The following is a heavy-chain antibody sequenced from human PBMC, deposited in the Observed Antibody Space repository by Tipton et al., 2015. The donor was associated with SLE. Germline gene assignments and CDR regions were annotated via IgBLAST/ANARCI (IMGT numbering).Heavy chain of an antibody. J-gene: IGHJ4*02. V-gene: IGHV4-61*02. Sequence: TLSLTCTVSGGSISSGSYYWSWIRQPAGKGLEWIGRIYTSGSTNYNPSLKSRVTISVDTSKNQFSLKLGSVTAADTAVYYCARREDWLAYFDYWGQGTLVTVSS. CDR2: IYTSGST. CDR1: GGSISSGSYY. CDR3: ARREDWLAYFDY. D-gene: IGHD3/OR15-3a*01.